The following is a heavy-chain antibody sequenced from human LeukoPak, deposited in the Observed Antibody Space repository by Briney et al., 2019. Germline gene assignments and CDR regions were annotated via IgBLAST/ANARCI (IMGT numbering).Heavy chain of an antibody. CDR1: GGSISSYY. D-gene: IGHD5-24*01. V-gene: IGHV4-4*09. Sequence: SETLSLTCTVSGGSISSYYWSWIRQPPGKGLEWIGYIYTSGSTNYNPSLKSRVTISVDTSKNRFSLKLSSVTAADTAVYYCARHVRMATAFDYWGQGTLVTVSS. CDR2: IYTSGST. J-gene: IGHJ4*02. CDR3: ARHVRMATAFDY.